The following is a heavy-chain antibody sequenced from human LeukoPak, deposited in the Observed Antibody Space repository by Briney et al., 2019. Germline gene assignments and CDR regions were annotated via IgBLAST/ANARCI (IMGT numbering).Heavy chain of an antibody. D-gene: IGHD1-7*01. Sequence: SETLSLTCTVSGGSISSYYWSWIRQPPGKGLEWIGYIYYSGSTNYSPSLKSRVTISVDTSKNQFSLKLSSVTAADTAVYYCARDNWNYGSSMDVWGQGTTVTVSS. CDR2: IYYSGST. CDR1: GGSISSYY. CDR3: ARDNWNYGSSMDV. V-gene: IGHV4-59*01. J-gene: IGHJ6*02.